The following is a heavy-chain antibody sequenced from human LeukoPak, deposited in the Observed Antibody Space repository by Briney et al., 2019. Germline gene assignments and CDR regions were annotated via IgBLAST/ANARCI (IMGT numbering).Heavy chain of an antibody. CDR1: GVSISSGSFF. CDR3: ARVDYNSRGSFYDSWFDP. V-gene: IGHV4-61*02. Sequence: SETLSLTCTVSGVSISSGSFFWSWIRQPAGKGLEWIGRVYTNGNTASLSTNYNPSLKSRVTISVDTSKNQISLRLSSVTAADTAMYYCARVDYNSRGSFYDSWFDPWGRGTLVTVSS. J-gene: IGHJ5*02. D-gene: IGHD3-22*01. CDR2: VYTNG.